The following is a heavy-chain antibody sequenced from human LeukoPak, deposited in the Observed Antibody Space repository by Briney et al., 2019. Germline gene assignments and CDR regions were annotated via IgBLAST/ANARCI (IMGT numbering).Heavy chain of an antibody. J-gene: IGHJ2*01. CDR2: IYYSGST. CDR1: GASISMSSYF. V-gene: IGHV4-61*05. D-gene: IGHD3-22*01. Sequence: PSETLSLTCTVSGASISMSSYFWGWIRQPPGKGLEWIGYIYYSGSTNYNPSLKSRVTISVDTSKNQFSLKLSSVTAADTAVYYCARYPEPKDSSGYMDDWYFDLWGRGTLVTVSS. CDR3: ARYPEPKDSSGYMDDWYFDL.